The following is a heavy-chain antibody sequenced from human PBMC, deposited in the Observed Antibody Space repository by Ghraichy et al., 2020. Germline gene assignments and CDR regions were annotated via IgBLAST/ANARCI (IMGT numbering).Heavy chain of an antibody. CDR2: IYYSGST. J-gene: IGHJ2*01. V-gene: IGHV4-59*01. D-gene: IGHD2-8*01. CDR1: GGSISSYY. Sequence: SETLSLTCTVSGGSISSYYWSWIRQPPGKGLEWIGYIYYSGSTNYNPSLKSRVTISVDTSKNQFSLKLSSVTAADTAVYYCARSEGVYATKNPHWYFDLWGRGTLVTVSS. CDR3: ARSEGVYATKNPHWYFDL.